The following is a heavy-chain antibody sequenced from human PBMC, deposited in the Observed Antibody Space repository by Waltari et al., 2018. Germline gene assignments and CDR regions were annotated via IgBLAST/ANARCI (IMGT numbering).Heavy chain of an antibody. CDR1: GYSISSGYY. V-gene: IGHV4-38-2*01. D-gene: IGHD2-15*01. CDR2: IYHSGST. Sequence: QVQLQESGPGLVKPSETLSLTCAVSGYSISSGYYWGWSRQPPGKGLEWIGSIYHSGSTYYNPSLKSRVTISVDTSKNQFSLKLSSVTAADTAVYYCARVSLYCSGGSCQDYWGQGTLVTVSS. J-gene: IGHJ4*02. CDR3: ARVSLYCSGGSCQDY.